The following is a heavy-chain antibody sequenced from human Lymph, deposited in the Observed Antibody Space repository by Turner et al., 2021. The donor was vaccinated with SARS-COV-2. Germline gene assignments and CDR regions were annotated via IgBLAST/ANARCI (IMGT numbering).Heavy chain of an antibody. CDR2: ISRSGSTI. CDR3: ARDTVGATHAFDI. D-gene: IGHD1-26*01. CDR1: GFIFSSYD. V-gene: IGHV3-48*03. J-gene: IGHJ3*02. Sequence: EVQLVESGGGLVLPGGSLRLSCAASGFIFSSYDMNWVRQAPGKGREWVSYISRSGSTIYYADSVKGRFTISRDNAKNSLYLQMSSLRAEDTAVYYCARDTVGATHAFDIWGQGTMVTVSS.